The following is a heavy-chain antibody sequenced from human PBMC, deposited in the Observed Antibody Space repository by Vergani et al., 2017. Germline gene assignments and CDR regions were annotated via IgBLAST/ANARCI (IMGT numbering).Heavy chain of an antibody. CDR2: IYYSGLT. CDR3: ARQRPGSGWSPGDFDD. Sequence: QLQLQQSGPGLVKPSETLFLTCTVSADSISSGSYYWGCIRQPPGKSLEWIGRIYYSGLTYYNPSLKSGVSISVDTSKNQFSLKGTSVTAANTAVYFCARQRPGSGWSPGDFDDWGQGILVTVS. V-gene: IGHV4-39*01. J-gene: IGHJ4*02. D-gene: IGHD6-19*01. CDR1: ADSISSGSYY.